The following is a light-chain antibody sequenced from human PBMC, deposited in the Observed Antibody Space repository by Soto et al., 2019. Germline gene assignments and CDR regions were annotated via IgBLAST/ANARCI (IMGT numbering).Light chain of an antibody. J-gene: IGLJ1*01. CDR2: DVS. Sequence: QSVLTQPAAVSGSPGQSIAISCPGTNNDVGTYNSVSWYQQYPGKAPKLMIHDVSNRPSGVSDRFSGSKSGNTASLTISGLQSEDEADYYCSSYTSSSSYVFGSGTKVTVL. V-gene: IGLV2-14*01. CDR1: NNDVGTYNS. CDR3: SSYTSSSSYV.